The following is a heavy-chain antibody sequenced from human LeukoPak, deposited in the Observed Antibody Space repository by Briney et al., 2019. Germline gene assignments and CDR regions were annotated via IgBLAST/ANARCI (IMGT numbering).Heavy chain of an antibody. CDR3: ARMTSSGWYAAGYYFDY. CDR1: GYIFTGYY. V-gene: IGHV1-2*02. J-gene: IGHJ4*02. D-gene: IGHD6-19*01. CDR2: INPNSGDT. Sequence: ASVKVSCKASGYIFTGYYMHWVRQAPGQGLEWMGWINPNSGDTNYAQKFQGRVTMTRDTSISTAYMELSRLRSDDTAVYYCARMTSSGWYAAGYYFDYWGQGTLVTVSS.